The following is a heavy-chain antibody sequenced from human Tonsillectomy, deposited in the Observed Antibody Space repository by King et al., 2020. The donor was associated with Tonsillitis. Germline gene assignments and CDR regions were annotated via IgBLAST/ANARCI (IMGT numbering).Heavy chain of an antibody. CDR2: TSYDGRYK. Sequence: QLVQSGGGVVQPGGSLRLSCAASGFTFNNYAMHWVRQAPGKGLERVAVTSYDGRYKYYVDSVKGRFTISRDNFKNTLFLQMNSLRAEDTAVYYCAKGGTSYCVGWCPFYYYGMDVGGQGTTVAASS. V-gene: IGHV3-30*04. CDR3: AKGGTSYCVGWCPFYYYGMDV. D-gene: IGHD6-19*01. J-gene: IGHJ6*02. CDR1: GFTFNNYA.